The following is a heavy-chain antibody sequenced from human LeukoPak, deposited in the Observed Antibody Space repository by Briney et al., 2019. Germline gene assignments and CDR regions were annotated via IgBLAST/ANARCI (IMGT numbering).Heavy chain of an antibody. V-gene: IGHV4-31*11. D-gene: IGHD6-6*01. CDR1: GGSIGSGLYC. CDR2: IYFNGST. J-gene: IGHJ4*02. Sequence: SQTLSLTCAVSGGSIGSGLYCWTWIRQHPGKGLEWIGSIYFNGSTYSNPSLESRLTISGDASKNQFSLKLSSVTAADTAVYYCARGVRSIAALDYWGQGTLVTVSS. CDR3: ARGVRSIAALDY.